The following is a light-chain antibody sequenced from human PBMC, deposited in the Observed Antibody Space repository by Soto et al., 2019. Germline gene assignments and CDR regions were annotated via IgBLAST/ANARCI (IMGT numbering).Light chain of an antibody. CDR1: SSDVGGYNY. J-gene: IGLJ2*01. V-gene: IGLV2-8*01. CDR2: DVS. CDR3: SSYAGSNILV. Sequence: QSALTQPPSASGSPGQSVTVSCTGTSSDVGGYNYVSWYQQHPGKAPKLMIYDVSNRPSGVPDRFSGSKSGNTASLTVSGLQAEDEADYYCSSYAGSNILVFGGGTKVTVL.